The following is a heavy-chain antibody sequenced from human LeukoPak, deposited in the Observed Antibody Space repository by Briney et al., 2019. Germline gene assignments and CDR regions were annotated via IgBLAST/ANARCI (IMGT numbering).Heavy chain of an antibody. J-gene: IGHJ5*02. CDR1: GFFFSGYY. V-gene: IGHV4-34*01. D-gene: IGHD2-15*01. CDR2: VTQSGSP. Sequence: SETLTLSCAAYGFFFSGYYLSWFRQPPGKGLEWMGEVTQSGSPKYNPSVKSRVTISVDTSKNQFSLKLSSVTAADTAVYYCARSKGDSRWFDPWGEGTLVTVSS. CDR3: ARSKGDSRWFDP.